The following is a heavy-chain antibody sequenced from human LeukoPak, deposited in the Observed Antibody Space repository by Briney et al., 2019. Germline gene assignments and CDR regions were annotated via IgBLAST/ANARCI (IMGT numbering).Heavy chain of an antibody. J-gene: IGHJ4*02. CDR1: GGSISSSSYY. V-gene: IGHV4-39*01. CDR3: ARAERYCSGGSCYSFDY. CDR2: TYYSGST. Sequence: SETLSLTCTVSGGSISSSSYYWGWIRQPPGKGLEWIGSTYYSGSTYYNPSLKSRVTISVDTSKNQFSLKLSSVTAADTAVYYCARAERYCSGGSCYSFDYWGQGTLVTVSS. D-gene: IGHD2-15*01.